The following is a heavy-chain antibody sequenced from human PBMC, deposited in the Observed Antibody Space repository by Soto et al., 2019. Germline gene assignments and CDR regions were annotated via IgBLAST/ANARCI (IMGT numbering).Heavy chain of an antibody. Sequence: EVQLVNSGGGLVQPGGSLRLSCAASGFTVSNNYMSWVRQAPGKGLEWVSVIYRGGSTYYADSVKDRFTISRDNSANPLYLQMSSLRAEDTAVYYCARARFRGLGAIFADYWGQGTLVTVSS. D-gene: IGHD3-3*01. V-gene: IGHV3-66*01. CDR3: ARARFRGLGAIFADY. CDR1: GFTVSNNY. J-gene: IGHJ4*02. CDR2: IYRGGST.